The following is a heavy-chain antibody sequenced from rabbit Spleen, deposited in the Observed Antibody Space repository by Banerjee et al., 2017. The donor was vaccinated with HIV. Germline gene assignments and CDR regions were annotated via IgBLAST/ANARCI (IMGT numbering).Heavy chain of an antibody. CDR3: TRDDGGGHYIDGYFNL. Sequence: QEQLVESGGGLVLPGGSLKLSCKASGFDFSRYGVSWVRQAPGKGLEWIGYIEGGSSAFSYFASWAKGRFTISKTSSTTVTLQMTSLTAADTATYFCTRDDGGGHYIDGYFNLWGPGTLVTVS. J-gene: IGHJ4*01. V-gene: IGHV1S45*01. CDR1: GFDFSRYG. D-gene: IGHD1-1*01. CDR2: IEGGSSAFS.